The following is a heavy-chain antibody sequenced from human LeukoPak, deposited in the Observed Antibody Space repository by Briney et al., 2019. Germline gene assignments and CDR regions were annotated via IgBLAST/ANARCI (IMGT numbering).Heavy chain of an antibody. V-gene: IGHV3-33*01. J-gene: IGHJ4*02. Sequence: GGSLRLSCAASGITFSASGMHWVRQAPGKGLEWVAMIWPDGSNQYYADSVKGRFTISRDNSKNTVYLQMDSLRAEDTAIYFCARDKGTRALDYWGQGVLVTVSS. CDR3: ARDKGTRALDY. D-gene: IGHD1-1*01. CDR1: GITFSASG. CDR2: IWPDGSNQ.